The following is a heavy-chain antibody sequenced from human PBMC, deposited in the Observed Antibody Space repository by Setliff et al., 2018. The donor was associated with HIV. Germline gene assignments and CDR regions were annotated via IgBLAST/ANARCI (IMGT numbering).Heavy chain of an antibody. D-gene: IGHD6-13*01. V-gene: IGHV3-23*01. CDR3: AREDSSWYGSLDY. CDR2: IRGSGSGDTT. CDR1: GFTFSDYQ. J-gene: IGHJ4*02. Sequence: GGSLRLSCAASGFTFSDYQMTWVRQAPGKGLEWVSTIRGSGSGDTTHYADFVKGRFTISRDNSKNTVYLQMNSLRAEDMAIYYCAREDSSWYGSLDYWGQGTPVTVSS.